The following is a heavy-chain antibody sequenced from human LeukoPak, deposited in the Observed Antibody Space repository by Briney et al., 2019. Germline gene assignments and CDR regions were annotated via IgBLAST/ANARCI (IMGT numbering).Heavy chain of an antibody. CDR3: AKDQQWLVEFYFDY. CDR2: ISTSGSTI. J-gene: IGHJ4*02. CDR1: GFTFSSYE. V-gene: IGHV3-48*03. D-gene: IGHD6-19*01. Sequence: PGGSLRLSCAASGFTFSSYEMNWVRQAPGKGLEWVSYISTSGSTIYYADSVKGRFTISRDNAKNSLFLQMNSLRAEDTAVYYCAKDQQWLVEFYFDYWGQGTLVTVSS.